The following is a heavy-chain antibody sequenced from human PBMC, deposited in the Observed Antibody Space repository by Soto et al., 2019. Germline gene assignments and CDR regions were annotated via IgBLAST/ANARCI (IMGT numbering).Heavy chain of an antibody. CDR3: ARAQLNSAYYDFWSGCSMFDY. D-gene: IGHD3-3*01. CDR2: ISYDGSNK. J-gene: IGHJ4*02. CDR1: GFTFSSYA. Sequence: HPGGSLRLSCAASGFTFSSYAMHWVRQAPGKGLEWVAVISYDGSNKYYADSVKGRFTISRDNSKNTLYLQMNSLRAEDTAVYYCARAQLNSAYYDFWSGCSMFDYWGQGTLVTVSS. V-gene: IGHV3-30-3*01.